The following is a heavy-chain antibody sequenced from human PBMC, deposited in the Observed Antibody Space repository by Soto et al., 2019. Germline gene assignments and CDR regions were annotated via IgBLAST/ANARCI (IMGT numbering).Heavy chain of an antibody. Sequence: SEPIYIPRTVAGGTISSYDCSWIRKHQRKGLEWIGYIYYSGSTNYNPSLKSRVTISVDTSKNQLSLKLSSVTAADTAVYYCARDATGYCSSTSCLFQVWGQGTLVTVSS. D-gene: IGHD2-2*01. V-gene: IGHV4-59*12. CDR1: GGTISSYD. J-gene: IGHJ4*02. CDR3: ARDATGYCSSTSCLFQV. CDR2: IYYSGST.